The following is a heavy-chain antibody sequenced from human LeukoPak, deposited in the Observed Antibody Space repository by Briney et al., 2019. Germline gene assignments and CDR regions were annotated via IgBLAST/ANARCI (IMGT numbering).Heavy chain of an antibody. Sequence: PSETLSLTCAVYGGSFSGYYWSWIRQPPGKGLEWMGEINHSGSTNYNPSPKSRVTISVDTSKNQFSLKLSSVTAADTAVYYCARRAITMVRGHYYYYMDVWGKGTTVTISS. J-gene: IGHJ6*03. CDR3: ARRAITMVRGHYYYYMDV. V-gene: IGHV4-34*01. D-gene: IGHD3-10*01. CDR2: INHSGST. CDR1: GGSFSGYY.